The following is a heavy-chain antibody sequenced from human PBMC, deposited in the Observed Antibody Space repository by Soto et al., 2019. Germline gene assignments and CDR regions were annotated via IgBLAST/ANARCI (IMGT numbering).Heavy chain of an antibody. J-gene: IGHJ5*01. V-gene: IGHV6-1*01. CDR1: GDSVSSDIAA. CDR3: VRGRVRIGARPENWFDS. D-gene: IGHD6-6*01. Sequence: SQTLSLTSGISGDSVSSDIAAWNWIRQSPSRGLEWLGRTYYRSKWIDDYAVSVKSRITIDPDTSKNQFSLHLNSVTPEDTAVYYCVRGRVRIGARPENWFDSWGQGTLVTVSS. CDR2: TYYRSKWID.